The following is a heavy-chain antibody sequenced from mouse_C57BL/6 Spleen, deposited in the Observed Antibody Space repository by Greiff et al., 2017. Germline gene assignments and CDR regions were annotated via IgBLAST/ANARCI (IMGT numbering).Heavy chain of an antibody. CDR1: GYTFTEYT. CDR3: ARHEGRATGPYWYFDV. V-gene: IGHV1-62-2*01. Sequence: QVQLKESGAELVKPGASVKLSCKASGYTFTEYTIHWVKQRSGQGLEWIGWFYPGSGSIKYNEKFKDKATLTADKSSSTVYMELSRLTSEDSAVYFCARHEGRATGPYWYFDVWGTGTTVTVSS. J-gene: IGHJ1*03. D-gene: IGHD4-1*02. CDR2: FYPGSGSI.